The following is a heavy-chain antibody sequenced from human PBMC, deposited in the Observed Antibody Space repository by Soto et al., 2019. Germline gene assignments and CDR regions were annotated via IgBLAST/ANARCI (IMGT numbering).Heavy chain of an antibody. CDR2: MTSDGRTT. J-gene: IGHJ4*02. V-gene: IGHV3-74*03. CDR3: ARAVVDY. D-gene: IGHD2-15*01. CDR1: GFTFGNYW. Sequence: EVQLVESGGGLVQPGGSLRLSCAASGFTFGNYWMHWVRQAPGKGPEWVSRMTSDGRTTQYADSVKGRFTVSRDNAKSTLYLQMNSLRVEDTAVYYCARAVVDYWGPGTLVTVSS.